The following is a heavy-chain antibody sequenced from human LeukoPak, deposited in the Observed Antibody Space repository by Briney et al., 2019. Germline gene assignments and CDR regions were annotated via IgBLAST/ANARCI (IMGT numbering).Heavy chain of an antibody. J-gene: IGHJ3*02. CDR2: ISSSSSII. CDR1: GFTFRNYT. Sequence: GGSLRLSCAASGFTFRNYTMNWVRQAPGKGLEWVSYISSSSSIIYYADSVRGRFTVSRDNAKNSLYLQMSSLRAEDTAIYYCARDLIFGVIRAFDIRGQGTMVTVSS. CDR3: ARDLIFGVIRAFDI. V-gene: IGHV3-48*01. D-gene: IGHD3-3*01.